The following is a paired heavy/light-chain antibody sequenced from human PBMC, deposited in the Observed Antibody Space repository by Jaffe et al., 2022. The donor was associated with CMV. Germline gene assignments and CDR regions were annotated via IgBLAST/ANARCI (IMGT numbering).Light chain of an antibody. CDR2: GAS. J-gene: IGKJ1*01. CDR1: QSVSDNY. V-gene: IGKV3-20*01. CDR3: QHYGSSAGT. Sequence: EIVLTQSPGTLSSSPGERATLSCRASQSVSDNYLAWYQQKPGQAPRLLMYGASSRAPGIPDRFSGSGSGTDFTLTISRLEPEDSAVYYCQHYGSSAGTFGQGTKVEIK.
Heavy chain of an antibody. D-gene: IGHD2-15*01. Sequence: QVQLQESGPGLVKPSETLSLTCNVSGGSINDYYWSWIRQPPGKGLEWIGYIHFSGNINYNPSLKSRVTISIDTSKKSFSLKLTSVTAADTAVYYCARHTGSSRIYRHRAYFDYWGQGTPVTVSS. CDR2: IHFSGNI. J-gene: IGHJ4*02. CDR3: ARHTGSSRIYRHRAYFDY. V-gene: IGHV4-59*08. CDR1: GGSINDYY.